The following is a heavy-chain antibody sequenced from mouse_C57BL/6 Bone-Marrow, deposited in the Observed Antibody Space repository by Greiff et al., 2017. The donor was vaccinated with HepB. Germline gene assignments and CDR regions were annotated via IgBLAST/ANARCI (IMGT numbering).Heavy chain of an antibody. Sequence: VHVKQSGAELVRPGASVKLSCTASGFNIKDDYMHWVKQRPEQGLEWIGWIDPENGDTEYASKFQGKATITADTSSNTAYLQLSSLTSEDTAVYYCTTYDCDGPYGGQGTRVTVSA. CDR1: GFNIKDDY. J-gene: IGHJ3*01. CDR2: IDPENGDT. CDR3: TTYDCDGPY. V-gene: IGHV14-4*01. D-gene: IGHD2-4*01.